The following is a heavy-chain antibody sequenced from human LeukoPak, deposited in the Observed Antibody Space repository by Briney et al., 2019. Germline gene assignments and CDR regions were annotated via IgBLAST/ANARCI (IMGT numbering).Heavy chain of an antibody. D-gene: IGHD3-3*01. CDR1: GGSSSSGSYY. J-gene: IGHJ3*02. Sequence: KPSETLSLTCTVSGGSSSSGSYYWRWIRQPAGKGLEWIGRIYTSGSTNYNPSLKSRVTISVDTSKNQFSLKLSSVTAADTAVYYCARRPAYYDFWSRSDAFDIWGQGTMVTVSS. CDR3: ARRPAYYDFWSRSDAFDI. CDR2: IYTSGST. V-gene: IGHV4-61*02.